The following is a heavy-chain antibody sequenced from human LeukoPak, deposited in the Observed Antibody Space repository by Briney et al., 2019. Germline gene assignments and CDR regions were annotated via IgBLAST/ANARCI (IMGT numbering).Heavy chain of an antibody. D-gene: IGHD6-19*01. Sequence: GGSLRLSCAASGFTLSSYWIHWVRQAPGKGLVWVSRINSDGSIIQYADSVKGRFTISRDSAKNTLYLQMSSLRAEDTAVYYCVRGSNDGYGMDYWGQGTLVTVSA. CDR3: VRGSNDGYGMDY. CDR2: INSDGSII. V-gene: IGHV3-74*03. J-gene: IGHJ4*02. CDR1: GFTLSSYW.